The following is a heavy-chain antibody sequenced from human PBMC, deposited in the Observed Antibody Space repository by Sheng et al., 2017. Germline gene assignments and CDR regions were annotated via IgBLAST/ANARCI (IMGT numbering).Heavy chain of an antibody. Sequence: QKQLQESGPGLVKPSETLSLTCTVSGGSISGSDYSWAWIRQPPGKTLEWIGSVYYTGTTHYDPSLESRVTVSVDTSKNQFYLKVTSMTAADAAVYYCARDMRVAARPVLDSWGQG. CDR3: ARDMRVAARPVLDS. J-gene: IGHJ4*02. CDR1: GGSISGSDYS. CDR2: VYYTGTT. V-gene: IGHV4-39*07. D-gene: IGHD6-6*01.